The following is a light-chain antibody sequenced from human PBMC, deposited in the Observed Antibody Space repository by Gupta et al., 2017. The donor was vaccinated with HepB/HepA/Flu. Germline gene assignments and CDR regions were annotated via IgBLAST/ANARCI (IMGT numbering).Light chain of an antibody. CDR3: QHYGNSLYT. V-gene: IGKV3-20*01. J-gene: IGKJ2*01. CDR1: QSVISSY. Sequence: EIVLTQSPSTLSLSPGERVTLSCRASQSVISSYLVWYQQKPGQAPRLVIYGTSNRATGIPDRFNGSGSGTDFTLTISRLEPEDFAVYYCQHYGNSLYTFGQGTKLEIK. CDR2: GTS.